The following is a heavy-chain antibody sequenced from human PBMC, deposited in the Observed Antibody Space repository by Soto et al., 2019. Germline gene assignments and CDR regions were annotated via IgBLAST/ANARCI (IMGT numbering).Heavy chain of an antibody. CDR1: GGSISSGGYY. CDR2: IYYSGST. J-gene: IGHJ6*02. D-gene: IGHD3-10*01. V-gene: IGHV4-31*02. Sequence: PSETLSLTCTVSGGSISSGGYYWSWLRQHTGKGLKWIGYIYYSGSTYYNPSLKSRVTISVDTSKNQFSLKLSSVTAADTAVYYCSCDSPSLGVRGVMGYYYYGMDVWGQGTTVTVSS. CDR3: SCDSPSLGVRGVMGYYYYGMDV.